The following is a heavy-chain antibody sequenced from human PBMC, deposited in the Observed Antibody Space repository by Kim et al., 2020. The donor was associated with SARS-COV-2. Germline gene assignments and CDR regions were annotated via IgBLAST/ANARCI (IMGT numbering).Heavy chain of an antibody. CDR3: AKGGGSNPFDY. CDR2: T. Sequence: TYYADAEKGRSTISRDNSKDTLYLQMNSLRADDTSVYYCAKGGGSNPFDYWGQGTLVTVSS. V-gene: IGHV3-23*01. J-gene: IGHJ4*02. D-gene: IGHD1-26*01.